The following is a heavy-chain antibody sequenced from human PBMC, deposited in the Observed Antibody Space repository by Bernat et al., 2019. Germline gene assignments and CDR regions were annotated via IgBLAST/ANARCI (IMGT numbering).Heavy chain of an antibody. CDR3: AKRELSYYDFWSGYRYWYFDL. J-gene: IGHJ2*01. CDR2: ISYDGSNK. D-gene: IGHD3-3*01. CDR1: GFTFSSYA. V-gene: IGHV3-30-3*02. Sequence: QVQLVESGGGVVQPGRSLRLSCAASGFTFSSYAMHWVRQAPGKGLEWVAVISYDGSNKYYADSVKGRFTISRDNSKNTLYLQMNSLRAEDTAVYYCAKRELSYYDFWSGYRYWYFDLWGRGTLVTVSS.